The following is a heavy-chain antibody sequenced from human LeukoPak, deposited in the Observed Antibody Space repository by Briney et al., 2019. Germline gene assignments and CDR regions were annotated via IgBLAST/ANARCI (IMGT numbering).Heavy chain of an antibody. CDR2: INPNSGGT. V-gene: IGHV1-2*02. J-gene: IGHJ6*02. D-gene: IGHD1-1*01. Sequence: ASVKVSCKASGYTFTGYYMHWVRQAPGQGLEWMGWINPNSGGTNYAQKFQGRVTMTRDTSISTAYMELSRLRSDDTAVYYCGGLPGTTNDYYYGMDVWGQGTTVTVSS. CDR1: GYTFTGYY. CDR3: GGLPGTTNDYYYGMDV.